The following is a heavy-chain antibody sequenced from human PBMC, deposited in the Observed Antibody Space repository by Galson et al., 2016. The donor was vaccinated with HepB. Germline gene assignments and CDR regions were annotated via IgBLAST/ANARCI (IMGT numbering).Heavy chain of an antibody. J-gene: IGHJ5*02. CDR2: IWYDGSNK. Sequence: SLRLSCAASGFTFSSYVMHWVRQAPGKGLEWVAVIWYDGSNKNYADSVKGRFTISRDNSKNTLYLQMNSLRAEDTAVYYCARGIIAAAGPAPFDPWGQGTLVTVSS. CDR1: GFTFSSYV. D-gene: IGHD6-13*01. V-gene: IGHV3-33*01. CDR3: ARGIIAAAGPAPFDP.